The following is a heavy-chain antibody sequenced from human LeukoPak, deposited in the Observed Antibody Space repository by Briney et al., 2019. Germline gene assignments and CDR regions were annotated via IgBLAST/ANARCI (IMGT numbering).Heavy chain of an antibody. D-gene: IGHD2-15*01. CDR2: ISSDGGT. Sequence: GGSLRLSCAASGFTFSNYAMSWVRQAPGKGLEWVSGISSDGGTFYPNSVKGRFTISRDNSKNTLYLQMNSVRAADMAIYYCAKEIEEIVLPAVDSWGQGPWSPSPQ. V-gene: IGHV3-23*01. J-gene: IGHJ4*02. CDR1: GFTFSNYA. CDR3: AKEIEEIVLPAVDS.